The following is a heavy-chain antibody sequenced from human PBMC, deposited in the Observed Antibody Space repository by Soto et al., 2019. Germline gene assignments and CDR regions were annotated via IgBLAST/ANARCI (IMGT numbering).Heavy chain of an antibody. Sequence: EVQLVESGGGLVQPGGSLRLSCAASGFTFSGYSMNWVRQAPGKGLEWVSYISSSSSTIYYADSVKGRFTISRDNAKNSLYLQMNSLRAEDTAVYYCARDYYGSGSYYYYYYMDVWGKGTTVTVSS. D-gene: IGHD3-10*01. CDR3: ARDYYGSGSYYYYYYMDV. CDR2: ISSSSSTI. J-gene: IGHJ6*03. CDR1: GFTFSGYS. V-gene: IGHV3-48*01.